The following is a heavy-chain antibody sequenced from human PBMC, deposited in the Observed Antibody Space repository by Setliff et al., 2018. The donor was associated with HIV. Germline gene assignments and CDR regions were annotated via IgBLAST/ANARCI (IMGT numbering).Heavy chain of an antibody. CDR2: IHYSGAT. J-gene: IGHJ3*02. V-gene: IGHV4-59*08. CDR3: ARHSPNVGVRGDAFDI. CDR1: GGSISSHY. D-gene: IGHD2-8*01. Sequence: SETLSLTCTVSGGSISSHYWIWIRQPPGKGLEWIGYIHYSGATNHNPSLKSRVTISLDTSRTQFSLRLSSVTAADTAVYYCARHSPNVGVRGDAFDIWGQGTVVTVSS.